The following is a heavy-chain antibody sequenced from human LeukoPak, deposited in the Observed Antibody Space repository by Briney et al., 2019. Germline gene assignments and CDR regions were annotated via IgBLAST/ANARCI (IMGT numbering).Heavy chain of an antibody. D-gene: IGHD6-19*01. CDR2: ISGSGGST. Sequence: GGSLRLSCAASGFTFSRYAMSWVRQAPGKGLEWVSGISGSGGSTHYADSVKGRLTISRDNSKNTLYLQMNSLRAEDTAVYYCAKNRAEEGYSSGWYYFDYWGQGTLVTVSS. J-gene: IGHJ4*02. CDR3: AKNRAEEGYSSGWYYFDY. V-gene: IGHV3-23*01. CDR1: GFTFSRYA.